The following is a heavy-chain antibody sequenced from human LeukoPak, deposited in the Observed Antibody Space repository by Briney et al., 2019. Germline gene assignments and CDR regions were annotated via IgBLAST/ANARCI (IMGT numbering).Heavy chain of an antibody. V-gene: IGHV4-39*07. Sequence: PSETLSLTCTVSGGSIRGWNDYWGWIRQPPGKGLEYTGSIYYTGTTYYKSSLKSRVTISVDTSRNQFSLKLNSVTAADTAVYYCARDHGYANWFDPWGQGTLVTVSS. J-gene: IGHJ5*02. CDR1: GGSIRGWNDY. CDR3: ARDHGYANWFDP. CDR2: IYYTGTT. D-gene: IGHD5-18*01.